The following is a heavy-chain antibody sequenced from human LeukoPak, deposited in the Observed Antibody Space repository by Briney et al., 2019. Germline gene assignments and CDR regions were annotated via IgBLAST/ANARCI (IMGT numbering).Heavy chain of an antibody. CDR1: GFTFGSYS. D-gene: IGHD3-3*01. Sequence: KSGGSLRLSCAASGFTFGSYSMNWVRQAPGKGLEWVSSISSSSSYIYYADSVKGRFTISRDNAKNSLYLQMNSLRAEDTAVYYCARSYVLRFLEWLFGPPDYWGRGTLVTVSS. V-gene: IGHV3-21*01. CDR2: ISSSSSYI. J-gene: IGHJ4*02. CDR3: ARSYVLRFLEWLFGPPDY.